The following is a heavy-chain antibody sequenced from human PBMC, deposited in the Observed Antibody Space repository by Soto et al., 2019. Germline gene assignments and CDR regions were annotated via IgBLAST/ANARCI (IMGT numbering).Heavy chain of an antibody. CDR1: GGSISSGGYS. V-gene: IGHV4-30-2*01. Sequence: SETLSLTCAVSGGSISSGGYSWSWIRQPPGKGLEWIGYIYHSGSTYYNPSLKSRVTISVDRSKNQFSLKLSSVTAADTAVYYCARVNSSACWFDPWGQGTLVTVPS. D-gene: IGHD3-22*01. J-gene: IGHJ5*02. CDR3: ARVNSSACWFDP. CDR2: IYHSGST.